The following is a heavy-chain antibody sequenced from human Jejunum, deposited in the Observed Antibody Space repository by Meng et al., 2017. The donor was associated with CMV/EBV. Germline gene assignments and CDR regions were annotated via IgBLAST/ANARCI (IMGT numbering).Heavy chain of an antibody. Sequence: LSCAASGFTFSSYSMNWVRQAPGKGLEWVSSISSSSSYIYYADSVKGRFTISRDNAKNSLYLQMNSLRAEDTAVYYCARERDPGEIDYWGQGTLVTVSS. CDR2: ISSSSSYI. V-gene: IGHV3-21*01. CDR3: ARERDPGEIDY. CDR1: GFTFSSYS. J-gene: IGHJ4*02.